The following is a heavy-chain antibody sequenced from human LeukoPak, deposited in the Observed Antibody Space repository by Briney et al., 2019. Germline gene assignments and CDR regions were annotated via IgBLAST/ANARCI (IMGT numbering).Heavy chain of an antibody. J-gene: IGHJ4*02. CDR2: ISSSGSTI. Sequence: PGGSLRLSCAASGFTFSSYEMNWVRQAPGKGLEWVSYISSSGSTIYYADSVKGRFTISRDNAKNSLYLQMNSLRAKDTAVYYCAGYCSGGSCYLPPTWGQGTLVTVSS. CDR3: AGYCSGGSCYLPPT. V-gene: IGHV3-48*03. CDR1: GFTFSSYE. D-gene: IGHD2-15*01.